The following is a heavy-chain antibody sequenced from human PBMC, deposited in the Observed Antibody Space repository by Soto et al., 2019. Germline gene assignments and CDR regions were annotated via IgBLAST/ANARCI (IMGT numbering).Heavy chain of an antibody. J-gene: IGHJ6*02. D-gene: IGHD4-17*01. CDR3: ARDEEVNYSDYGGSDYYYGMDV. CDR2: IYYSGST. V-gene: IGHV4-31*03. CDR1: GGSISSGGYY. Sequence: QVQLQESGPGLVKPSQTLSLTCTVSGGSISSGGYYWSWIRQHPGKGLEWIGYIYYSGSTYYNPSLKSRVTISVDMSKNQLSLKLSSVTAADTAVYYCARDEEVNYSDYGGSDYYYGMDVWGQGTTVTVSS.